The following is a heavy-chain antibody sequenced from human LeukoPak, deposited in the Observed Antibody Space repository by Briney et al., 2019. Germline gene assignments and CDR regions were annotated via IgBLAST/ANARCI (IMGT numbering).Heavy chain of an antibody. J-gene: IGHJ4*02. CDR2: ISSGGDT. D-gene: IGHD6-19*01. CDR1: GFTVSNNY. CDR3: ARDGQWLDRDVVY. V-gene: IGHV3-66*02. Sequence: GGSLRLSCAASGFTVSNNYMSWVRQAPGKGLEWVSVISSGGDTYHADSVRGRFTISRDKSKNTLHLQMNTLRPEDTAVYFCARDGQWLDRDVVYWGQGTLVSVSS.